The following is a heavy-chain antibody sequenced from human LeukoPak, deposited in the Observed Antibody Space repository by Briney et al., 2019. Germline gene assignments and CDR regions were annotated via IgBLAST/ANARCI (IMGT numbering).Heavy chain of an antibody. CDR3: AELGITMIGGV. CDR2: ISSSGSTI. D-gene: IGHD3-10*02. J-gene: IGHJ6*04. CDR1: GFTFSSFE. V-gene: IGHV3-48*03. Sequence: GGSLRLSCATSGFTFSSFEMNWVRQAPGKGLEWVSYISSSGSTIYYADSVKGRFTISRDNAKNSLYLQMNSLRAEDTAVYYCAELGITMIGGVWGKGTTVTISS.